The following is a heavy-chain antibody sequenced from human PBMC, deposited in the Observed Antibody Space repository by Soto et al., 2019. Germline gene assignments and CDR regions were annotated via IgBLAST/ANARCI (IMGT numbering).Heavy chain of an antibody. CDR3: ARDGRITMVRGGRFDY. CDR1: GFTFSSYG. V-gene: IGHV3-33*01. D-gene: IGHD3-10*01. Sequence: QVQLVESGGGVVQPGRSLRLSCAASGFTFSSYGMHWVRQAPGKGLEWVAVIWYDGSNKYYADSVKGRFTISRDNSKNTLYLQMNSLRAEDTAVYYCARDGRITMVRGGRFDYWGQGTLVTVSS. CDR2: IWYDGSNK. J-gene: IGHJ4*02.